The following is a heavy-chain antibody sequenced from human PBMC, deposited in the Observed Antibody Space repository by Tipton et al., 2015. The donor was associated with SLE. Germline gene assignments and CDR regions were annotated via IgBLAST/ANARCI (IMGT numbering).Heavy chain of an antibody. CDR3: SKNLSPDIAVSGD. CDR1: GFTFSSYG. CDR2: IRYDGSNK. D-gene: IGHD6-19*01. Sequence: SLRLSCAASGFTFSSYGMHWVRQAPGKGLEWVAFIRYDGSNKYYADSMKGRFTISRDNSQMTLFLQVNSLRAEDTAVYYCSKNLSPDIAVSGDWDQGTLVIVSS. V-gene: IGHV3-30*02. J-gene: IGHJ4*02.